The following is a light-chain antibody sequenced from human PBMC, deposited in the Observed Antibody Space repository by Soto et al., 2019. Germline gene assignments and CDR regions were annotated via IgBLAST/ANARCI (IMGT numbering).Light chain of an antibody. J-gene: IGKJ2*01. CDR3: QQYGTPPFT. V-gene: IGKV3-20*01. CDR2: GAS. Sequence: EIVLTQSPGTLSLSPGEGATLSCGASQSVISDYLAWYQQKPGQPPRLLIFGASSRPTDIPDRLSGSGSGTDITLTIAILEPEDFGVYYCQQYGTPPFTFGQGTKMEIK. CDR1: QSVISDY.